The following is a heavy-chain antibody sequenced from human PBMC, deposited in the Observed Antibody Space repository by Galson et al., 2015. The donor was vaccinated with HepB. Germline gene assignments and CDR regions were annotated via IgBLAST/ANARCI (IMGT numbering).Heavy chain of an antibody. V-gene: IGHV3-7*01. Sequence: SLRLSCAASGFTFSSYWMSWVRQAPGKGLEWVANIKQDGSEKYYVDSVKGRFTISRDNAKNSLYLQMNSLRAEDTAVYYCARDPGYSYGYSPYYYYYGMDVWGQGTTVTVSS. CDR2: IKQDGSEK. CDR1: GFTFSSYW. CDR3: ARDPGYSYGYSPYYYYYGMDV. J-gene: IGHJ6*02. D-gene: IGHD5-18*01.